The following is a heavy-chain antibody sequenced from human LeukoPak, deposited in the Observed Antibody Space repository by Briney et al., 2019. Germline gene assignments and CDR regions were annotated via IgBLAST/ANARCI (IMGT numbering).Heavy chain of an antibody. V-gene: IGHV1-18*01. J-gene: IGHJ4*02. CDR1: GYTFTSHD. CDR2: ISAYNGDT. D-gene: IGHD6-19*01. Sequence: ASVKVSCKASGYTFTSHDISWVRQAPGQGLEWMGWISAYNGDTNYAQKLQGRVTMTTDTSTSTAYMGLRSLRSDDTAVYYCAREGIAVAGTDYWGQGTLVTVSS. CDR3: AREGIAVAGTDY.